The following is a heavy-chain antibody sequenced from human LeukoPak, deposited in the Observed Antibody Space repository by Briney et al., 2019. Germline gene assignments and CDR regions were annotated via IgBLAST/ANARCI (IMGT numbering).Heavy chain of an antibody. V-gene: IGHV3-74*01. CDR1: GFTFSSYW. D-gene: IGHD3-22*01. CDR2: SNSDGSST. CDR3: ARDGPDDSDEYSYYYYGMDV. J-gene: IGHJ6*02. Sequence: GGSLRLSCAASGFTFSSYWMHWVRQAPGKGLVWVSRSNSDGSSTSYADSVKGRFTISRDNAEKTLYLQMTSLRAEDTAVYYCARDGPDDSDEYSYYYYGMDVWGQGTTVTVSS.